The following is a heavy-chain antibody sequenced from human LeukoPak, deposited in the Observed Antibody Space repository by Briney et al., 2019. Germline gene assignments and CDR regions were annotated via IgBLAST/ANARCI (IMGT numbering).Heavy chain of an antibody. V-gene: IGHV3-21*01. CDR1: GFTFSSYS. Sequence: GGSLRLSCAAPGFTFSSYSMNWVRQAPGKGLEWVSSISSSSSYIYYADSVKGRFTISRDNAKNSLYLQMNSLRAEDTAVYYCARALLNYGSGSYYFDYWGQGTLVTVSS. CDR3: ARALLNYGSGSYYFDY. CDR2: ISSSSSYI. J-gene: IGHJ4*02. D-gene: IGHD3-10*01.